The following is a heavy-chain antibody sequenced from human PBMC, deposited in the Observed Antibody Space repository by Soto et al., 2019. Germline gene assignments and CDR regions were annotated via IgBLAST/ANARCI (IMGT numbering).Heavy chain of an antibody. V-gene: IGHV1-46*01. CDR1: GYTFTSAY. CDR3: ARDRFGYADSGD. Sequence: QVLLVQSGAEVKKPGASVRVSCRTSGYTFTSAYMHWVRQAPGQGLEWMGLINLRDGSTLDAQQFQGRVALPSDTSASTLYIDLNSLTSEDTAVYYWARDRFGYADSGDWGQGTLVTVSS. J-gene: IGHJ4*02. CDR2: INLRDGST. D-gene: IGHD4-17*01.